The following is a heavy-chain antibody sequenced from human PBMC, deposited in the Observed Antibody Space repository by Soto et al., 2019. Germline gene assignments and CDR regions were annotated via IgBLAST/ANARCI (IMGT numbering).Heavy chain of an antibody. Sequence: GGSLRISGAASGFPFSSYVMSWVRQAPGKGLEWVSGITGGGSNTFYADSVKGRFTISRDNSKNTLFLQMNSLGAEDTAVYYCAKDSNKYSSSLRGRYFDYWGQGIGVTVSS. V-gene: IGHV3-23*01. D-gene: IGHD4-4*01. J-gene: IGHJ4*02. CDR3: AKDSNKYSSSLRGRYFDY. CDR2: ITGGGSNT. CDR1: GFPFSSYV.